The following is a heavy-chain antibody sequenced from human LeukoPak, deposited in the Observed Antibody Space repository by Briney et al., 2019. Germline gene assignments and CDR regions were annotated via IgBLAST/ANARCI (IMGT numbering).Heavy chain of an antibody. CDR1: GFSFSSNW. V-gene: IGHV3-7*01. D-gene: IGHD6-19*01. Sequence: PGGSLRLSCEDSGFSFSSNWMSWLRQPPGKGLEWVANIKPDGGEKYYLDSVKGRFSISRDNAKNSLYLQMNSLRVEDTAVYYCAGDGSGWSRSWGQGTLVTVSS. J-gene: IGHJ4*02. CDR2: IKPDGGEK. CDR3: AGDGSGWSRS.